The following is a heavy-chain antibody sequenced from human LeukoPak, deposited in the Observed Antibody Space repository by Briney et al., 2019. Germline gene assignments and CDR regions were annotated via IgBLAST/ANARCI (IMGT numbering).Heavy chain of an antibody. V-gene: IGHV4-34*01. J-gene: IGHJ4*02. D-gene: IGHD7-27*01. Sequence: SETLSLTCAVYGGSFSGFYWSWIRQPPGKGLEWIGEINHSGSTNYNPSLKSRVTISVDTSKNQFSLKLSSVTAADTAVYYCARGYWGSGYWGQGTLVTVSS. CDR3: ARGYWGSGY. CDR2: INHSGST. CDR1: GGSFSGFY.